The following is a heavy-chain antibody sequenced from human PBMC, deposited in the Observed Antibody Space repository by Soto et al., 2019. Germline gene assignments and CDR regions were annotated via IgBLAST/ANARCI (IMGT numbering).Heavy chain of an antibody. Sequence: EEQLVESGGGLVQPGGSLRLSCVTSGFSFPDYWMTWVRQAPGKGLEWMANINRAGDGKHYSDSVKGRFIISRDNAKNSRYLQMNILTVGDTAVYFCARGGTDWSEAAFWAQGTLVSVSS. CDR2: INRAGDGK. V-gene: IGHV3-7*05. D-gene: IGHD3-9*01. J-gene: IGHJ4*02. CDR3: ARGGTDWSEAAF. CDR1: GFSFPDYW.